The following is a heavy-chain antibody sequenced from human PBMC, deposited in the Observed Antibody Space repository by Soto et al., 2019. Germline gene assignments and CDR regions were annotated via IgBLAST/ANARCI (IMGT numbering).Heavy chain of an antibody. CDR2: IYYSGGS. CDR3: ARVFDWLTRRPNWFDP. D-gene: IGHD3-9*01. J-gene: IGHJ5*02. CDR1: GGSISSSSYY. Sequence: QLQLQESGPGLVKPSETLSLTCTVSGGSISSSSYYWGWIRQPPGTGMGGIGSIYYSGGSYYNPSLYSRATISVDTSKNQISLKLSSVTAPDTAVYYCARVFDWLTRRPNWFDPWGQGTLVTVSS. V-gene: IGHV4-39*01.